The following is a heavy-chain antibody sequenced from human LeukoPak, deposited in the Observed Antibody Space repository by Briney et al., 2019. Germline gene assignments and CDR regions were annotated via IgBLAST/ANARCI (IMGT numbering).Heavy chain of an antibody. J-gene: IGHJ3*02. V-gene: IGHV4-59*01. Sequence: SETLSLTCTVSGGPISSYYWTWIRQPPGKGLEWIGYISYSGSTNYNPSLKSRVTILVDTSKNQFSLKLSSVTAADTAVYYCARDHRYCSGSSCYSDAFDIWGQGTVVTVSS. CDR2: ISYSGST. CDR1: GGPISSYY. D-gene: IGHD2-15*01. CDR3: ARDHRYCSGSSCYSDAFDI.